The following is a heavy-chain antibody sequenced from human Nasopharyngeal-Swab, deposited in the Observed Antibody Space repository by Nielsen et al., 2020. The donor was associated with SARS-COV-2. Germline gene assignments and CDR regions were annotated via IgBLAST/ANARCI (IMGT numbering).Heavy chain of an antibody. CDR3: ARSVNFDYGDLQPPFGY. Sequence: VRQAPGKGPGWVAVTSRDGSDKYYADSVKGRFTMSRDTSKNVVYLEMNSLSIEDTAVYYCARSVNFDYGDLQPPFGYWGQGTLVTVSS. CDR2: TSRDGSDK. D-gene: IGHD4-17*01. V-gene: IGHV3-30-3*01. J-gene: IGHJ4*02.